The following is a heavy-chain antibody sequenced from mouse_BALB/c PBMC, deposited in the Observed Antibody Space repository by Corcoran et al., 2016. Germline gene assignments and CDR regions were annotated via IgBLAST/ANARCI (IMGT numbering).Heavy chain of an antibody. CDR1: GFNIKDTY. Sequence: EVQLQQSGAELVKPGASVKLSCTASGFNIKDTYMHWVKQRPEQGLEWIGRIDPANGNTKYDPKFQGKATITADTSSNTTYLQLSSLTSEDTAVYYCSMDIDYWGQGTTLTVSS. CDR2: IDPANGNT. V-gene: IGHV14-3*02. D-gene: IGHD3-3*01. J-gene: IGHJ2*01. CDR3: SMDIDY.